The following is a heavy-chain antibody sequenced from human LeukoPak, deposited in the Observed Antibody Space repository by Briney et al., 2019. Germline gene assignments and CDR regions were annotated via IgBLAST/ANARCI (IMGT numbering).Heavy chain of an antibody. V-gene: IGHV3-21*04. Sequence: PGGSLRLSCVASGFTFSSYSMNWVRQAPGKGLEWVSCIGSSSNYIYYGDSVKGRFTISRDNAKNSLYLQMNSLRAEDTAVYYCAKSFYYNSGSWGIFDYWGQGTLVTVSS. CDR1: GFTFSSYS. CDR2: IGSSSNYI. J-gene: IGHJ4*02. D-gene: IGHD3-10*01. CDR3: AKSFYYNSGSWGIFDY.